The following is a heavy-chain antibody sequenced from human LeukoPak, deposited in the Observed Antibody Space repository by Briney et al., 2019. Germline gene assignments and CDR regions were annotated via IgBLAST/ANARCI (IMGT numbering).Heavy chain of an antibody. D-gene: IGHD3-16*01. CDR1: GGSISNYY. V-gene: IGHV4-34*01. CDR3: ARGNYVRGEDY. Sequence: PSETLSLTCTVSGGSISNYYWSWIRQPPGKGLEWIGEINHSGSTNYNPSLKSRVTISVDTSKNQFSLKLSSVTAADTAVYYCARGNYVRGEDYWGQGTLVTVSS. J-gene: IGHJ4*02. CDR2: INHSGST.